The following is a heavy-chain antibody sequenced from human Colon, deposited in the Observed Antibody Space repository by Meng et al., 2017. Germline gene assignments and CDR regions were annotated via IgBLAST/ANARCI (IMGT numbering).Heavy chain of an antibody. CDR3: ASFPPPGKQWLVTDY. J-gene: IGHJ4*02. V-gene: IGHV4-4*02. CDR1: GASNSSSNR. Sequence: SGPVLVRALGTLPLTGDVSGASNSSSNRWGWVRQPPGKGLEWIGEIYLSGSTNYNPSLKRRAPISVDKSKNQFSLKLSSVTAADTDVYYCASFPPPGKQWLVTDYWGQGTLVTVSS. D-gene: IGHD6-19*01. CDR2: IYLSGST.